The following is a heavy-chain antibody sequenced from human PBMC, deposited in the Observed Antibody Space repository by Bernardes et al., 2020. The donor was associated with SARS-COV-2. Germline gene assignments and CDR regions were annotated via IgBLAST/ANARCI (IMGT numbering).Heavy chain of an antibody. CDR3: ARGAIYYYDRSGYHATGLDF. J-gene: IGHJ6*02. CDR1: GFTFSHFS. CDR2: ISSGGDYI. D-gene: IGHD3-22*01. V-gene: IGHV3-21*01. Sequence: GGSLRLSCVVSGFTFSHFSMNWVRQAPGKGLEWVSSISSGGDYIYYGDSVKGRFTISRDNVKNSVFLEMNSLRAEDTAVYYCARGAIYYYDRSGYHATGLDFWGHGTTVTVSS.